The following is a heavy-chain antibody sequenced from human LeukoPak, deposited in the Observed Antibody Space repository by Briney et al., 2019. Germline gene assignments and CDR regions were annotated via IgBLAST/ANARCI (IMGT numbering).Heavy chain of an antibody. CDR2: IIPIFGTA. V-gene: IGHV1-69*13. Sequence: ASVKVSCKASGYTFTSYAISWVRQAPGQGLEWMGGIIPIFGTANYAQKFQGRVTITADESTSTAYMELSSLRSEDTAVYYCARDLGYCSSTSCYDLDYWGQGTLVTVSS. D-gene: IGHD2-2*01. CDR1: GYTFTSYA. CDR3: ARDLGYCSSTSCYDLDY. J-gene: IGHJ4*02.